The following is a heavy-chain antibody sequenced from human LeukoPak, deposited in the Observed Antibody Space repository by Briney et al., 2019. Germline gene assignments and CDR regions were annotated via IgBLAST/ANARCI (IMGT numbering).Heavy chain of an antibody. D-gene: IGHD2-15*01. CDR2: ISNSGSTL. Sequence: PGGSLRLSCAASGFTFSDYYMSWIRQAPGKGLGWVSYISNSGSTLYYTDSVKGRFTISRDNAKNSLYLQMNSLRAEDTAVYYCARDSSDIVVVSTATYYGLDVWGQGTTVTVSS. CDR3: ARDSSDIVVVSTATYYGLDV. V-gene: IGHV3-11*01. CDR1: GFTFSDYY. J-gene: IGHJ6*02.